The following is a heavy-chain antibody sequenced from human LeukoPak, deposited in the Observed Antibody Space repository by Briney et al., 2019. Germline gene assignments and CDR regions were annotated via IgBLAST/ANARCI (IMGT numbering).Heavy chain of an antibody. V-gene: IGHV3-9*01. CDR1: GFTFDDYA. J-gene: IGHJ4*02. Sequence: PGTSLRLSCAASGFTFDDYAMHWVRQAPGKGLEWVSGISWNSGTIGNADSVKGRFTISRDNAKNSLYLQMNSPRVEDTAFYYCAKGMVARRGAFDYWGQGTLVTVSS. D-gene: IGHD2-15*01. CDR3: AKGMVARRGAFDY. CDR2: ISWNSGTI.